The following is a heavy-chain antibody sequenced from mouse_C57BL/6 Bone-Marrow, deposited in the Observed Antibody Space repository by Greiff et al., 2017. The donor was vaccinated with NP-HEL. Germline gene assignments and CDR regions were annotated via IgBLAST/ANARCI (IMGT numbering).Heavy chain of an antibody. V-gene: IGHV5-17*01. D-gene: IGHD2-4*01. Sequence: EVKLVESGGGLVKPGGSLKLSCAASGFTFSDYGMHWVRQAPEKGLEWVAYISSGSSTIYYADTVKGRFTISRDNAKNTLFLQMTSLRSEDTAMYYCARMGDYDYDRRGQGTLVTVSA. CDR2: ISSGSSTI. CDR3: ARMGDYDYDR. J-gene: IGHJ3*01. CDR1: GFTFSDYG.